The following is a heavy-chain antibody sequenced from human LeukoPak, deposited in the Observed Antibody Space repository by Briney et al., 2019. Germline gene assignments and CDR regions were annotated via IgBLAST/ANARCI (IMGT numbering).Heavy chain of an antibody. CDR2: ISAYNGNT. CDR3: AILVGVLTGPDAFDI. Sequence: ASVKVSCKASGYTFTSYGISWVRQAPGQGPEWMGWISAYNGNTNYAQKLQGRVTMTTDTSTSTAYMELRSLRSDDTAVYYCAILVGVLTGPDAFDIWGQGTMVTVSS. CDR1: GYTFTSYG. V-gene: IGHV1-18*01. J-gene: IGHJ3*02. D-gene: IGHD3-9*01.